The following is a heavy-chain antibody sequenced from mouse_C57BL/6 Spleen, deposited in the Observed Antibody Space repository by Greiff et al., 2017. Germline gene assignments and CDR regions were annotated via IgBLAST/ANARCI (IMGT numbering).Heavy chain of an antibody. V-gene: IGHV1-54*01. CDR2: INPGSGGT. CDR1: GYAFTNYL. CDR3: ARFAGYYLDY. J-gene: IGHJ2*01. D-gene: IGHD2-2*01. Sequence: VQLQQSGAELVRPGTSVKVSCKASGYAFTNYLIEWVKQRPGQGLEWIGVINPGSGGTNYNEKFKGKATLTADKSSSTAYMQLNSLTSEDSAVSFCARFAGYYLDYWGQGTTLTVSS.